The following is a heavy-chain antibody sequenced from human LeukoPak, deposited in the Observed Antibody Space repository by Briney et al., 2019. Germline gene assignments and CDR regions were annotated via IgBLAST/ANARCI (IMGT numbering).Heavy chain of an antibody. CDR2: TRNKANSYTT. J-gene: IGHJ4*02. D-gene: IGHD1-26*01. V-gene: IGHV3-72*01. CDR3: AVGEPGGPADFDY. CDR1: GFTFSDHY. Sequence: PGGSLRLSCAASGFTFSDHYMDWVRQAPGKGLEWVGRTRNKANSYTTEYAASVKGRFTISRDDSKNSLYLQMNSLKTEDTAVYYCAVGEPGGPADFDYWGQGTLVTVSS.